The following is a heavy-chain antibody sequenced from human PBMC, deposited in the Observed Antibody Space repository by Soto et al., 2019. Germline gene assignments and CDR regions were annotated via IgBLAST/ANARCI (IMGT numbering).Heavy chain of an antibody. V-gene: IGHV5-51*01. D-gene: IGHD6-13*01. CDR3: ARHDGSSWSPESFQH. CDR1: GYSFTSYW. CDR2: IYPGDADT. Sequence: GAALKISCKGAGYSFTSYWIGGVRQMPGKGLEWMWIIYPGDADTRYSPSFQSHVIISADKTISTSYLQWSILKAADAAMYHWARHDGSSWSPESFQHWGQGTLVTVSS. J-gene: IGHJ1*01.